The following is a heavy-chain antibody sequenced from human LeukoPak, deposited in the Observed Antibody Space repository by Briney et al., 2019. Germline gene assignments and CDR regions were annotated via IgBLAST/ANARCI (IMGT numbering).Heavy chain of an antibody. Sequence: PGGSLRLSCAACGFTFSSYAMSWVRQAPGKGLECCSAISGSGGSTYYADPVKGRFTISRVNDKNILDLQMNSLSAEDTAVYYCARALDYWGQGTLVTVSS. CDR3: ARALDY. V-gene: IGHV3-23*01. J-gene: IGHJ4*02. CDR1: GFTFSSYA. CDR2: ISGSGGST.